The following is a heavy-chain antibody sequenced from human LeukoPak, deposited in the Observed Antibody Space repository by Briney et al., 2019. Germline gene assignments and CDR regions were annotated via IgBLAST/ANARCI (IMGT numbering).Heavy chain of an antibody. CDR1: GFTFSSYG. J-gene: IGHJ6*02. Sequence: GGSLRLSRAASGFTFSSYGMHWVRQAPGKGLEWVAVIWYDGSNKYYADSVKGRFTISRDNSKNTLYLQMNSLRAEDTAVYYCAREYSGSYSYYYGMDVWGQGTTVTVSS. CDR3: AREYSGSYSYYYGMDV. D-gene: IGHD1-26*01. CDR2: IWYDGSNK. V-gene: IGHV3-33*01.